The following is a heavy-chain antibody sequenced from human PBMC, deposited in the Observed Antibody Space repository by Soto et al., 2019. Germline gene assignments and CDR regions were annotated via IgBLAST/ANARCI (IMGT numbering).Heavy chain of an antibody. J-gene: IGHJ6*02. D-gene: IGHD2-15*01. CDR1: GGSFSGYY. V-gene: IGHV4-34*01. CDR3: ASRGRYCSGGSCPNEDV. Sequence: SETLSLTCAVYGGSFSGYYWSWIRQPPGKGLEWIGEINHSGSTNYNPSLKSRVTISVDTSKNQFSLKLSSVTAADTAVYYCASRGRYCSGGSCPNEDVWGQGTTVTVS. CDR2: INHSGST.